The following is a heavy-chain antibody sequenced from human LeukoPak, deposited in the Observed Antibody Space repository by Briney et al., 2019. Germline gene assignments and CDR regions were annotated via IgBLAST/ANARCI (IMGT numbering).Heavy chain of an antibody. CDR3: ARSHYVVVPAAIPRVDY. V-gene: IGHV4-39*01. Sequence: SETLSLTCTVSGGSISSSSYYWGWIRQPPGKGLEWIASIYYSGSTYYNPSLKSRVTISVDTSKNQFSLKLSSVTAADTAVYYCARSHYVVVPAAIPRVDYWGQGTLVTVSS. CDR1: GGSISSSSYY. CDR2: IYYSGST. D-gene: IGHD2-2*02. J-gene: IGHJ4*02.